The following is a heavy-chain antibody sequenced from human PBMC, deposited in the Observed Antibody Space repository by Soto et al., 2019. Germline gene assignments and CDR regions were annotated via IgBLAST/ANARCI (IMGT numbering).Heavy chain of an antibody. CDR2: IYYSGST. V-gene: IGHV4-31*03. D-gene: IGHD6-13*01. CDR1: GGSISSGGYY. Sequence: SETLSLTCTVSGGSISSGGYYWSWIRQHPGKGLEWIGYIYYSGSTYYNPSLKSRVTISVDTSKNQFSLKLSSVTAADTAVYYCARGRHLSSSWPPLGAFDIWGQGTMVTVSS. CDR3: ARGRHLSSSWPPLGAFDI. J-gene: IGHJ3*02.